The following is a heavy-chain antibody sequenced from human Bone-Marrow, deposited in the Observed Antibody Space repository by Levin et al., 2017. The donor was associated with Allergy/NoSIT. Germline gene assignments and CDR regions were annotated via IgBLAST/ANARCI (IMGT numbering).Heavy chain of an antibody. CDR3: ARAGDWESSVWYGTKDYAMEF. Sequence: TSETLSLTCNVSGVSINNYFWSWMRQPPGKGLEWIGYIYSTASSSYNPSLKNRVTMSIETSKNQVSLKLRSVTAADTAVYYSARAGDWESSVWYGTKDYAMEFWGQGTTVTVSS. J-gene: IGHJ6*02. V-gene: IGHV4-59*01. CDR2: IYSTASS. D-gene: IGHD6-19*01. CDR1: GVSINNYF.